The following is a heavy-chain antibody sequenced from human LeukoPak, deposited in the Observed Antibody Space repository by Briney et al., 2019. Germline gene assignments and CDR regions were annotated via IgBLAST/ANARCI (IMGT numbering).Heavy chain of an antibody. CDR3: ARDRELRFLEWLYDY. D-gene: IGHD3-3*01. CDR1: GGTFSSYA. CDR2: IIPILGIA. Sequence: SVKVSCKASGGTFSSYAISWVRQAPGQGLEWMGRIIPILGIANYAQKFQGRVTITADKSTSTAYMELSSLRSEDTAVYYCARDRELRFLEWLYDYWGQGTLVTVSS. V-gene: IGHV1-69*04. J-gene: IGHJ4*02.